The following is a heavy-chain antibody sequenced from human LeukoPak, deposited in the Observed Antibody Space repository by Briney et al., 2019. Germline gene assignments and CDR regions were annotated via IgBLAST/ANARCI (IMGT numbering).Heavy chain of an antibody. CDR1: GYTFTGYY. Sequence: ASVKVSCKASGYTFTGYYMHWVRQAPAQGLEWMGRITPNSGDTIYAQKFQGRDTMTRDTSISAAYMELNSLTSDDTAIYYCARDLVGGIWSAGFWGQGTLVTVSS. J-gene: IGHJ4*02. D-gene: IGHD3-3*01. V-gene: IGHV1-2*06. CDR3: ARDLVGGIWSAGF. CDR2: ITPNSGDT.